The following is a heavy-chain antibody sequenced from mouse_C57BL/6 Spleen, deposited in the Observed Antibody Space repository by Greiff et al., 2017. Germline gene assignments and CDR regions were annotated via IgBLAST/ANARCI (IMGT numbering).Heavy chain of an antibody. V-gene: IGHV5-9-1*02. J-gene: IGHJ2*01. CDR2: ISSGGDYI. CDR3: TRWGTTVVDSYYFDY. D-gene: IGHD1-1*01. Sequence: EVQLVESGAGLVKPGGSLKLSCAASGFTFSSYAMSWVRQTPEKRLEWVAYISSGGDYIDYADTVKGRFTISRDNARNTLYLQMSSLKSEETAMYYCTRWGTTVVDSYYFDYWGQGTTLTVSS. CDR1: GFTFSSYA.